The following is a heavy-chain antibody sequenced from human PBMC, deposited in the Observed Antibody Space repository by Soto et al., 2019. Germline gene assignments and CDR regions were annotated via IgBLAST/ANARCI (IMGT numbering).Heavy chain of an antibody. V-gene: IGHV4-59*01. Sequence: WETLSLTCTVSGGSISSYYWSWIRQPPGKGLEWIGYIYYSGSTNYNPSLKSRVTISVDTSKNQFSLKLSSVTAADTAVYYCARGGHGPKPSGDAFDIWGQGTMVTVSS. D-gene: IGHD3-10*01. J-gene: IGHJ3*02. CDR1: GGSISSYY. CDR2: IYYSGST. CDR3: ARGGHGPKPSGDAFDI.